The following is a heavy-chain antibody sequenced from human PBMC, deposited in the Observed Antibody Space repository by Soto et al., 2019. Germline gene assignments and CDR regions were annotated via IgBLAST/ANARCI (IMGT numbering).Heavy chain of an antibody. D-gene: IGHD5-18*01. Sequence: SVKVYCKASGGTFRSYAISWVRQVPGQGLEWMGGIIPIFGTANYAQKFQGRVTITADESTSTAYMELSSLRSEDTAVYYCARGGYSYGTLDPKLDNWGQGTLVTVSS. J-gene: IGHJ4*02. CDR2: IIPIFGTA. V-gene: IGHV1-69*13. CDR1: GGTFRSYA. CDR3: ARGGYSYGTLDPKLDN.